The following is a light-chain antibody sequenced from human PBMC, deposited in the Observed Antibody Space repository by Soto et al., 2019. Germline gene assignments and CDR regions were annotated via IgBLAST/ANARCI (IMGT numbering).Light chain of an antibody. V-gene: IGKV1-5*03. CDR2: KAS. Sequence: DIQMTQSPSTLSASVGDRVTITCRTSQSISSWLAWYQQKPGKAPKLLIYKASSLESGVPSRFSGSGSGTEFTLIICSLQPEDFATYYWQQYNDFFRTYGQGTKVDNK. CDR3: QQYNDFFRT. CDR1: QSISSW. J-gene: IGKJ1*01.